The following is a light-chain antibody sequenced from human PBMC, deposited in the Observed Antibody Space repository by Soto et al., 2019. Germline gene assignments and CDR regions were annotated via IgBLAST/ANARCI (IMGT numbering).Light chain of an antibody. CDR2: DVS. Sequence: QSALTQPASVSGSPGQSITISCTGTSSDIGGFYYVSWYQHHPGKAPKLIIYDVSNRPSGVSNRFSGSKSGNTASLTISGLQSEDEAHYYCSSYTSSSTLVFGGGTKVTVL. CDR1: SSDIGGFYY. CDR3: SSYTSSSTLV. V-gene: IGLV2-14*03. J-gene: IGLJ2*01.